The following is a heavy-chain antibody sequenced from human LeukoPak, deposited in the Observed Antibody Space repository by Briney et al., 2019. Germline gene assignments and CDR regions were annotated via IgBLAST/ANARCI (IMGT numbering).Heavy chain of an antibody. CDR2: IRYDGSNK. CDR1: GFIFSNYG. CDR3: AKDFRGPAAFLG. Sequence: PGGSLRLSCAASGFIFSNYGMHWVRQAPGKGLEWVAFIRYDGSNKYYADSVKGRFTISRDNSKNTLYLQMNSLRAEDTAVYYCAKDFRGPAAFLGWGQGTLVTVSS. V-gene: IGHV3-30*02. J-gene: IGHJ4*02. D-gene: IGHD2-2*01.